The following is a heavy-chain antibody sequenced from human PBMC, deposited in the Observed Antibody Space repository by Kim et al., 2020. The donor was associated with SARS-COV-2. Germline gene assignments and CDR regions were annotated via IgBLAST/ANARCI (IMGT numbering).Heavy chain of an antibody. V-gene: IGHV4-34*01. CDR3: ARGRLRLSNFRNAFDI. Sequence: SLKRRVTISVDTSKNQFSLKLSSVTAADTAVYYCARGRLRLSNFRNAFDIWGQGTMVTVSS. J-gene: IGHJ3*02.